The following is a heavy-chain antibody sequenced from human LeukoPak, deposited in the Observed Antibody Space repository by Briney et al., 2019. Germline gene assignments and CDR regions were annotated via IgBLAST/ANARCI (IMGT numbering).Heavy chain of an antibody. V-gene: IGHV1-8*01. Sequence: ASVKVSCKASGYIFTSYDINWVRQATGQRLEWLGWMSPNSGNTGYAQNFQGRVTMTRSTALSTAYMELSSLKPDDTAVYYCTRGPPNWGYDFWGQGTLVTVSS. D-gene: IGHD3/OR15-3a*01. J-gene: IGHJ4*02. CDR3: TRGPPNWGYDF. CDR1: GYIFTSYD. CDR2: MSPNSGNT.